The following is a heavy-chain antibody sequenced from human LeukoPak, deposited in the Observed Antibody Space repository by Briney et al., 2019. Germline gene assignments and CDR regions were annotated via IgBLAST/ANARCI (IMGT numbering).Heavy chain of an antibody. CDR2: ISYDGSNK. V-gene: IGHV3-30-3*01. J-gene: IGHJ5*02. CDR1: GFTFSSYA. CDR3: ARDLAPIYDSSNPTGFDP. D-gene: IGHD3-22*01. Sequence: GGSLRLSCAASGFTFSSYAMHWVRQAPGKGLEWVAVISYDGSNKYYADSVKGRFTISRDNSKNTLYLQMNSLRAEDTAVYYCARDLAPIYDSSNPTGFDPWGQGTLVTVSS.